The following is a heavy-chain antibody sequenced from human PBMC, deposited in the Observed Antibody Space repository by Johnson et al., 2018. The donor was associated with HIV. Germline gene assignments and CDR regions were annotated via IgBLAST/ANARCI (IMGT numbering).Heavy chain of an antibody. CDR1: GFTFSSYA. D-gene: IGHD7-27*01. Sequence: QVQLLESGGGVVQPGRSLRLSCAASGFTFSSYAMHWVRQAPGKGLEWVAVISYDGSNKYYADSVKGRFTISRDNSKNTLYLQMNSLRAEDTAVDYCAREENWGSEAGAFDIWGQGTMVTVSS. CDR3: AREENWGSEAGAFDI. J-gene: IGHJ3*02. V-gene: IGHV3-30*04. CDR2: ISYDGSNK.